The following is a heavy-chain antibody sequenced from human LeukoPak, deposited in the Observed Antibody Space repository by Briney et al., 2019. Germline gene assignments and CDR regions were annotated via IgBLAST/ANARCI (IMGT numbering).Heavy chain of an antibody. CDR3: TREMATISFDY. J-gene: IGHJ4*02. CDR2: ISSSSSYI. CDR1: GFTFSSYA. V-gene: IGHV3-21*01. D-gene: IGHD5-24*01. Sequence: GGSLRLSCAASGFTFSSYAMSWVRQAPGKGLEWVSAISSSSSYIYYADSVKGRFTISRDNAKNSLYLQMNSLRAEDTAVYYCTREMATISFDYWGQGTLVTVSS.